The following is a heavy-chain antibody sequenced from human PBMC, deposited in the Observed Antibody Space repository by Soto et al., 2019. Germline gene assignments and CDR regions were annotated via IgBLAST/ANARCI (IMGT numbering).Heavy chain of an antibody. D-gene: IGHD3-3*01. CDR3: ARSNAAGYYDFWSGWFDP. CDR1: GYTFTGYY. CDR2: INPNSGGT. J-gene: IGHJ5*02. V-gene: IGHV1-2*04. Sequence: ASVKVSCKASGYTFTGYYMHWVRQAPGQGLEWMGWINPNSGGTNYAQKFQGWVTMTRDTSISTAYMELSRLRSDDTAVYYCARSNAAGYYDFWSGWFDPWGQGTLVTVSS.